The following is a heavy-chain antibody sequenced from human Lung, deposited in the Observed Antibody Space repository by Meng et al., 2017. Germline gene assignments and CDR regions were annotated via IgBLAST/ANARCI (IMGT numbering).Heavy chain of an antibody. Sequence: EVQLLESGGGLVQPGGSLRLSCAASGFTFSGYAMTWVRQAPGKGLEWVSSVSGSDDIAHYGDSVKGRVTISRDNSKNTLYLQMNSLRAEDTAVYFCAKDLGASSSYYFDYWGQGTVVTVSS. CDR3: AKDLGASSSYYFDY. D-gene: IGHD6-6*01. J-gene: IGHJ4*02. CDR2: VSGSDDIA. CDR1: GFTFSGYA. V-gene: IGHV3-23*01.